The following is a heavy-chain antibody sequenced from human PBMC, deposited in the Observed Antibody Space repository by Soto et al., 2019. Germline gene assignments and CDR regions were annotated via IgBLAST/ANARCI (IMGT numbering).Heavy chain of an antibody. V-gene: IGHV3-23*01. CDR2: ISGRGGST. CDR1: GFTFSSFA. J-gene: IGHJ4*02. CDR3: AASRRGSSSWYYFDY. Sequence: EVQLLESGGGLVQPGESLRLSCAASGFTFSSFAMSWVRQAPGEGLEWVSGISGRGGSTYNAVSVKGRFTISRDNSKNTLYLQMNSLRVEDTAVYYCAASRRGSSSWYYFDYWGQGTLVAVSS. D-gene: IGHD6-13*01.